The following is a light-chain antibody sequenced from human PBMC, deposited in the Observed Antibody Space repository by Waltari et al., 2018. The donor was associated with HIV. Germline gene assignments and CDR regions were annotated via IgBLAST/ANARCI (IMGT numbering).Light chain of an antibody. Sequence: DIQMTQSPSSLSASVGDRVTISCRASQSISTYLNWYQQKPGRDPKLLIYNGNILPGGVPSRFSGSGSGTDFTLSISSLQPEDFGTYYCQQSYSTLWTFGPGTKV. J-gene: IGKJ1*01. CDR3: QQSYSTLWT. V-gene: IGKV1-39*01. CDR1: QSISTY. CDR2: NGN.